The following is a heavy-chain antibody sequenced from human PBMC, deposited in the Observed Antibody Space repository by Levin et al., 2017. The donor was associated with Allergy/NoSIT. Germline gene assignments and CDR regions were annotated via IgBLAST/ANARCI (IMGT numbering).Heavy chain of an antibody. CDR2: ISRSGST. CDR3: AREVATSYWYFDL. J-gene: IGHJ2*01. V-gene: IGHV4-4*02. Sequence: SETLSLTCAVSGGSISSSNWWSWVRQPPGKGLEWIGEISRSGSTNYNPSLKTRVTISVDKSKNQFSLKLTSVTAADTAVYYCAREVATSYWYFDLWGRGTLVTVSS. CDR1: GGSISSSNW. D-gene: IGHD5-12*01.